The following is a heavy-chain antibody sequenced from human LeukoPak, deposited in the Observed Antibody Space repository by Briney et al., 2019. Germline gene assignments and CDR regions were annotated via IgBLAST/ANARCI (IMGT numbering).Heavy chain of an antibody. J-gene: IGHJ6*02. V-gene: IGHV4-34*01. D-gene: IGHD4-11*01. Sequence: SETLSLTCAVYGGSFSGYYWSWLRQPPGKGLEWIGEINHSGSTNYNPSLKSRVTISVDTSKNQFSLKLSSVTAADTAVYYCARVNSNRIYYYYYGMDVWGQGTTVTVSS. CDR2: INHSGST. CDR1: GGSFSGYY. CDR3: ARVNSNRIYYYYYGMDV.